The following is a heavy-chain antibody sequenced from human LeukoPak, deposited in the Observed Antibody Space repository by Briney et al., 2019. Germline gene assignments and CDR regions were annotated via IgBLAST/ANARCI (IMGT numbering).Heavy chain of an antibody. CDR3: ATDFRPGVIYAFDF. J-gene: IGHJ3*01. V-gene: IGHV1-24*01. CDR2: VDSEDGET. Sequence: GASVKVSCKVSGYSLNILSIHWVRQASGKGIEWLGHVDSEDGETKYAQRFQGRVTMTEDRSTDTVYMDLLSLTSEDTAVYYSATDFRPGVIYAFDFWGQGTMVGVSS. D-gene: IGHD3-22*01. CDR1: GYSLNILS.